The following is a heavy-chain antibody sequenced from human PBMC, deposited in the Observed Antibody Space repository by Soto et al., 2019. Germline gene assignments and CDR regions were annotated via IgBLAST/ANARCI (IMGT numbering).Heavy chain of an antibody. J-gene: IGHJ4*02. V-gene: IGHV1-8*01. CDR1: GYTFTSYE. Sequence: ASVKVSCKASGYTFTSYEINWVREATGQGLEWMGWMNPNSGNTGYAQKFQGRVTMTRNTSISTAYMELSSLRSEDTAVYYCARWGGDQYSYGDLLYFDYWGQGTLVTVSS. CDR2: MNPNSGNT. D-gene: IGHD5-18*01. CDR3: ARWGGDQYSYGDLLYFDY.